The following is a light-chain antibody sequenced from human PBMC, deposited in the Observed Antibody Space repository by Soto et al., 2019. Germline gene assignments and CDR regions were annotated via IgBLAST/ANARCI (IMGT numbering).Light chain of an antibody. CDR1: SSDVGSYNL. Sequence: QSALTQPAYVSGSPGQSITISCTGTSSDVGSYNLVSWYQQHPGKAPKLMIYEDIERPSGVSNRFSGSKSGNTASLTISGLQTEDEADYYCCSYAGGTSVVFGGGTKLTVL. V-gene: IGLV2-23*01. CDR3: CSYAGGTSVV. CDR2: EDI. J-gene: IGLJ2*01.